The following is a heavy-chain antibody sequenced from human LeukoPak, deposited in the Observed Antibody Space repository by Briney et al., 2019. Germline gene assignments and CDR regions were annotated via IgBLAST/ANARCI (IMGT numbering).Heavy chain of an antibody. V-gene: IGHV3-30*18. D-gene: IGHD2-15*01. J-gene: IGHJ6*02. CDR1: GFTFSSYG. Sequence: PGGSLRLSCAASGFTFSSYGMHWVRQAPGKGLEWVAVISYDGSNKYYADSVKGRFTISRDNSKNTLYLQMNSLRAEDTAVYYCAKGYCSGGSCYFPPYYYYGMDVWGQGTTVTVSS. CDR2: ISYDGSNK. CDR3: AKGYCSGGSCYFPPYYYYGMDV.